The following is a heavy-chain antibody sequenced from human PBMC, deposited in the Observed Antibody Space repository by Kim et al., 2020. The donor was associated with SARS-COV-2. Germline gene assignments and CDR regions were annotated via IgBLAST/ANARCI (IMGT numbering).Heavy chain of an antibody. CDR3: ARDGYRQTSAPDY. V-gene: IGHV4-59*01. J-gene: IGHJ4*02. CDR1: GDPIVTYY. Sequence: SETLSLTCIVSGDPIVTYYWSWIRQPPGKGLEWIGYISSSGSTNYNPSLESRVTMSVDTSQNQFSLNLTSVTAADTAVYYCARDGYRQTSAPDYWGQGILVTVSS. D-gene: IGHD5-12*01. CDR2: ISSSGST.